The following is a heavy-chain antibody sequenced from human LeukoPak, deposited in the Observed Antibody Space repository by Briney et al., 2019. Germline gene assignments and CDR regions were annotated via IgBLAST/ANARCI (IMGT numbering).Heavy chain of an antibody. V-gene: IGHV3-7*01. J-gene: IGHJ4*02. CDR2: IKQDGSEK. D-gene: IGHD6-19*01. CDR1: GFNFDSYS. CDR3: ARDRSVQQWLVRTGDY. Sequence: PGGSLRLSCAASGFNFDSYSMNWVRQAPGKGLEWVANIKQDGSEKYYVDSVKGRFTISRDNAKNSLYLQMNSLRAEDTAVYYCARDRSVQQWLVRTGDYWGQGTLVTVSS.